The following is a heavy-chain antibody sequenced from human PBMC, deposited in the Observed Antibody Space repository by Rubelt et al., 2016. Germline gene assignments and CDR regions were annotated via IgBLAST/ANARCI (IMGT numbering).Heavy chain of an antibody. D-gene: IGHD2-2*01. J-gene: IGHJ3*02. CDR3: ARDWRVPAEAAPDAFDI. CDR2: IIPIFGTA. V-gene: IGHV1-69*01. Sequence: GGIIPIFGTANYAQKFQGRVTITADESTSTAYMELSSLRSEDTAVYYCARDWRVPAEAAPDAFDIWGQGTMVTVSS.